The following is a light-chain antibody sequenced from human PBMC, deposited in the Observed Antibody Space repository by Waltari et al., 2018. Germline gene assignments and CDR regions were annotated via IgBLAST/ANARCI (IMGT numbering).Light chain of an antibody. Sequence: SYELTQPPSVSVSPGQTASITCPGVPLGVKYACWYQQKPGQSPVLVIYRDTKRPSGIPERFSGSNSGNTATLTISGTQAMDEADYYCQVWDGTTGVFGTGTKVTVL. CDR2: RDT. V-gene: IGLV3-1*01. CDR1: PLGVKY. J-gene: IGLJ1*01. CDR3: QVWDGTTGV.